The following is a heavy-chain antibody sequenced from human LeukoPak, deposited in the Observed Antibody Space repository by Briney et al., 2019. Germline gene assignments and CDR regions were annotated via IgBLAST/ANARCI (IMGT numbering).Heavy chain of an antibody. J-gene: IGHJ4*02. Sequence: GGSLRLSCAASGFTFSSYAMHWVRQAPGKGLEWVAVISYDGSNKYYADSVKGRFTISRDNSKNTLYLQMNSLRAEDTAVYYCAREAGHNYGYSYWGQGTLVTVSS. D-gene: IGHD5-18*01. CDR1: GFTFSSYA. V-gene: IGHV3-30-3*01. CDR2: ISYDGSNK. CDR3: AREAGHNYGYSY.